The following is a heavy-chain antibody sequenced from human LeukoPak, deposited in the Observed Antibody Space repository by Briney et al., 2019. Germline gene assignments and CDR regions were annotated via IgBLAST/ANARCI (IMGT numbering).Heavy chain of an antibody. D-gene: IGHD2-2*01. Sequence: GGSLRLSCAASGFTFSSYAMSWVRQAPGKGLEWVSAISGSGGSTYYADSVKGRFTISRDNSKNTLYLQMNSLRAEDTAVYYCAREGEYQLPAYYYYYYMDVWGKGTTVTVSS. CDR2: ISGSGGST. CDR1: GFTFSSYA. J-gene: IGHJ6*03. V-gene: IGHV3-23*01. CDR3: AREGEYQLPAYYYYYYMDV.